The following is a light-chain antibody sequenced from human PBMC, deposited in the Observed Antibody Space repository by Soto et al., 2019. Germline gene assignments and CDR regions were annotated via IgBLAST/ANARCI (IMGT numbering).Light chain of an antibody. V-gene: IGKV3-20*01. CDR1: QSVTTN. CDR3: QQYGSSGT. CDR2: DAS. J-gene: IGKJ1*01. Sequence: RATLSCRASQSVTTNLAWYQQKPGQAPRLLIFDASARAVDIPDRFSGSGSGTDFTLTISRLEPEDFAVYYCQQYGSSGTFGQGTKVDIK.